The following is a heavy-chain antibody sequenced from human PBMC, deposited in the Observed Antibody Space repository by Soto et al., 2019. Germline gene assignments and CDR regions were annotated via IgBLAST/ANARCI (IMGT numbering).Heavy chain of an antibody. CDR2: IYYSGST. CDR1: GGSISSGGYY. V-gene: IGHV4-31*03. Sequence: SETLSLTCTVSGGSISSGGYYWSWIRQHPGKGLEWIGYIYYSGSTYYNPSLKSRVTISVDTSKNQFSLKLSSVTAADTAVYYCARVAPNIVVVPALYYFDYWGQGTLVTVSS. D-gene: IGHD2-2*01. J-gene: IGHJ4*02. CDR3: ARVAPNIVVVPALYYFDY.